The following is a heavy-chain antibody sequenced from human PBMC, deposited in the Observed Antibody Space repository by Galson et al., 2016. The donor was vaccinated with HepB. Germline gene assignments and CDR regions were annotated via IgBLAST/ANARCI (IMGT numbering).Heavy chain of an antibody. CDR3: AKLEGMGVPVAMFGRHYFDS. Sequence: QSGAEVKKPGESLKISCKGSGYTFGNYWIAWVRQMPGKGLEWMGIIYPGDSDTRYSPSFQGQVTISVDKSITTAYLQWSSLEASDTAIYYCAKLEGMGVPVAMFGRHYFDSWGQGTLVTVSS. CDR1: GYTFGNYW. J-gene: IGHJ4*02. V-gene: IGHV5-51*01. CDR2: IYPGDSDT. D-gene: IGHD2-2*01.